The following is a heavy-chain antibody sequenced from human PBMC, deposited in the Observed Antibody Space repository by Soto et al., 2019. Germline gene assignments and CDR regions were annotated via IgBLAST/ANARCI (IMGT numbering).Heavy chain of an antibody. Sequence: SETLSLTCTVSGDSISTFYWSCLRQPPGKGLEWIGYVYYTGSADYNPSLKSRVTISVDTSRNQFSLTLRSATTADTAVYYWARGYSNSPGMDVWGQGTTVTVSS. CDR3: ARGYSNSPGMDV. V-gene: IGHV4-59*01. CDR2: VYYTGSA. CDR1: GDSISTFY. D-gene: IGHD6-6*01. J-gene: IGHJ6*02.